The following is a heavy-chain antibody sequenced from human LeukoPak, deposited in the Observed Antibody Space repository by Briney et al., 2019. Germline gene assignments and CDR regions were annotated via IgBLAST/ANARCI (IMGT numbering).Heavy chain of an antibody. CDR1: GYTFTGYY. D-gene: IGHD5-24*01. CDR2: INPNSGGT. J-gene: IGHJ3*02. Sequence: ASVKVSCKASGYTFTGYYMHWVRQAPGQGLEWMGWINPNSGGTNYAQKFQGRVTMTRDTSISTANMELSRLRSDDTAVYYCARELSQRWLQLADAFDIWGQGTMVTVSS. CDR3: ARELSQRWLQLADAFDI. V-gene: IGHV1-2*02.